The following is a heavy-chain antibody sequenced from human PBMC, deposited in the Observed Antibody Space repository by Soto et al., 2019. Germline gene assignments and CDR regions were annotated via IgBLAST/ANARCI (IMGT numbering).Heavy chain of an antibody. CDR3: ARPANTVADYCDR. V-gene: IGHV5-51*01. CDR2: IYPSDSDT. D-gene: IGHD2-21*01. CDR1: GYTFTIYW. J-gene: IGHJ4*01. Sequence: GESRKISCQVSGYTFTIYWIGWVRQMPGKGLEWMGIIYPSDSDTRYSPSFQGQVTISADQSINTAYLQWDSLKASDTAIDYCARPANTVADYCDRWGQGTPVTVSS.